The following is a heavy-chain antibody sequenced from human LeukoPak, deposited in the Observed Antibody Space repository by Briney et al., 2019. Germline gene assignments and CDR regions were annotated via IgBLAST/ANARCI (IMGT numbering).Heavy chain of an antibody. CDR1: GGSFSGYY. J-gene: IGHJ4*02. V-gene: IGHV4-34*01. D-gene: IGHD6-25*01. CDR3: ARGLSPPAAIFDY. CDR2: INHSGST. Sequence: PSETLSLTCAVYGGSFSGYYWSWIRQPPGKGLEWIGEINHSGSTNYNPSLKSRVTISVDTSKNQFSLKLSSVTAADTAVYYCARGLSPPAAIFDYWGQGTLVTVSS.